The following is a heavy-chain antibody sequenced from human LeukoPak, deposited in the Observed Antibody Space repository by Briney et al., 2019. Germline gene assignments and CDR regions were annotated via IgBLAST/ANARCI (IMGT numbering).Heavy chain of an antibody. V-gene: IGHV3-21*01. CDR3: ARDVYESSSYYAIDY. CDR2: ISSSSNYI. Sequence: GGSLRLSCAASGFTFSTYSMNSVRQAPGKWLEWVSSISSSSNYIYYADSVKGRFTISRDNAKNSLYLQMNTLRAEDTAVYYCARDVYESSSYYAIDYWGQGTLVTVSS. CDR1: GFTFSTYS. D-gene: IGHD3-22*01. J-gene: IGHJ4*02.